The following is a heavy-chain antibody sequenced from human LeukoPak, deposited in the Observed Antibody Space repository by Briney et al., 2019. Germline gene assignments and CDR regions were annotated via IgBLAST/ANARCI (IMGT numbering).Heavy chain of an antibody. D-gene: IGHD5-18*01. CDR1: GFTFSSYW. J-gene: IGHJ4*02. CDR2: INSDGSST. Sequence: GGSLRLSCAASGFTFSSYWMHWVRQAPGKGLVWVSRINSDGSSTYYADSVKGRFTISRDNSKNTLYLQMNSLRAEDTAVYYCAKSNWDTAALGYFDYWGQGTLVTVSS. V-gene: IGHV3-74*01. CDR3: AKSNWDTAALGYFDY.